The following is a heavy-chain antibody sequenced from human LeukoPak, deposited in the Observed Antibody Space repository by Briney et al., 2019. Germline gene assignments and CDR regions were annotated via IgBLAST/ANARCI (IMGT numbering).Heavy chain of an antibody. V-gene: IGHV4-59*02. CDR3: AREAPGGTGWTYFDY. D-gene: IGHD6-19*01. CDR1: GGSVSGHY. J-gene: IGHJ4*02. CDR2: IYASGGA. Sequence: SETLSLTCAVSGGSVSGHYWDWIRQPPGKGLEWIGYIYASGGANYNPSLKSRVTISLDSSENRFSLKLTSVTAADTAVYYCAREAPGGTGWTYFDYWGQGSLVTVSS.